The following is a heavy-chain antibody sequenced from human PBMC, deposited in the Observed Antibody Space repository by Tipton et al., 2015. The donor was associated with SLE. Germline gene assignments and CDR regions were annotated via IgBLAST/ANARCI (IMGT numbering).Heavy chain of an antibody. J-gene: IGHJ6*02. Sequence: SLRLSCAASEFIVGTDYMSWVRQAPGKGLEWVSIISSEDTTSHTDSVKGRFTISRDNSKNTVYLQMNSLRAEDTAVYYCARTSGQRYYEGMDVWGQGITVTVSS. D-gene: IGHD3-22*01. CDR2: ISSEDTT. CDR3: ARTSGQRYYEGMDV. CDR1: EFIVGTDY. V-gene: IGHV3-53*05.